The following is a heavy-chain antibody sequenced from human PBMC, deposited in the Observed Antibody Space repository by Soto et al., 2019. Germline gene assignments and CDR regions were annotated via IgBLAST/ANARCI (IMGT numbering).Heavy chain of an antibody. J-gene: IGHJ6*02. D-gene: IGHD2-15*01. CDR2: IDWDDDK. CDR3: ARMGRGYCSGGSCPSYYYYGMDV. V-gene: IGHV2-70*01. CDR1: GFSLSTSGMC. Sequence: SGPTLVNPTQTLTLTCTFSGFSLSTSGMCVSWIRQPPGKALEWLALIDWDDDKYYSTSLKTRLTISKDTSKNQVVLTMTNMDPVDTATYYCARMGRGYCSGGSCPSYYYYGMDVWGQGTTVTVSS.